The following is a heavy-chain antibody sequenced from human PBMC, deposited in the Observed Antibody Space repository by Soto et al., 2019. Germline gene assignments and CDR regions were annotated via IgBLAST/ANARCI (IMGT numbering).Heavy chain of an antibody. CDR2: ISAYNGNT. CDR1: GYTFTSYG. V-gene: IGHV1-18*01. Sequence: ASVKVSCKASGYTFTSYGISWVRQAPGQGLEWMGWISAYNGNTNYAQKLQGRATMTTDTSTSTAYMELRSLRSDDTAVYYCARDQNYYGSGTEDDAFDIWGQGTMVTVSS. CDR3: ARDQNYYGSGTEDDAFDI. J-gene: IGHJ3*02. D-gene: IGHD3-10*01.